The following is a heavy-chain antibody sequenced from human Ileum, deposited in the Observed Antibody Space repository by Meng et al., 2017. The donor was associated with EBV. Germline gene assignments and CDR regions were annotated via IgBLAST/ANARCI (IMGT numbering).Heavy chain of an antibody. CDR2: MNSNSDNT. CDR1: GYTFINHV. V-gene: IGHV1-8*02. D-gene: IGHD3-16*01. J-gene: IGHJ5*02. Sequence: QLVQRVAEVKKPGAAMKVSCRASGYTFINHVIDWFRQAPGQGLEWMGWMNSNSDNTGYGQKFQDRVTMTRNTSISTAYMELSSLTSEDTALYYCARGSGAGGRDWFDPWGQGTLVTVSS. CDR3: ARGSGAGGRDWFDP.